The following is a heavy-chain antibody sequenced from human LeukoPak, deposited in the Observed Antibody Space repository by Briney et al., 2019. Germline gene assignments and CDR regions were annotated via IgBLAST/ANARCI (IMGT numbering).Heavy chain of an antibody. D-gene: IGHD3-3*01. CDR2: INPNSGGT. CDR3: AQIYYDFWSGPLDAFDI. Sequence: ASVTVSCKASGYTFTGYYMHWVRQAPGQGLEWMGRINPNSGGTNYAQKFQGRVTMTRDTSISTAYMELSRLRSDDTAVYYCAQIYYDFWSGPLDAFDIWGQGTMVTVSS. J-gene: IGHJ3*02. CDR1: GYTFTGYY. V-gene: IGHV1-2*06.